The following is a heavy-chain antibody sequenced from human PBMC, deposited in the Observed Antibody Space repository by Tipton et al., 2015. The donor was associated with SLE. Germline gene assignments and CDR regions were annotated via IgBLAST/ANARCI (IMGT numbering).Heavy chain of an antibody. CDR1: GGSISSGGYY. J-gene: IGHJ1*01. CDR2: IYHSGST. V-gene: IGHV4-39*01. Sequence: LRLSCTVSGGSISSGGYYWSWIRQHPGKGLEWIGSIYHSGSTYYNPSLKSRVTISIDTSKNQFSLKLSSVTAADTAVYYCASLGSEYFQNWGQGTLVSVSS. CDR3: ASLGSEYFQN. D-gene: IGHD1-26*01.